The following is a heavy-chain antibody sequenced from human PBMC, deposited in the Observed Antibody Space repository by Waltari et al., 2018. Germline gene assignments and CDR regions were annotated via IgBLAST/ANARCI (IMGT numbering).Heavy chain of an antibody. CDR1: GGSISSYY. CDR3: ARRVDWYFDL. D-gene: IGHD2-15*01. J-gene: IGHJ2*01. CDR2: IYYSGST. V-gene: IGHV4-59*01. Sequence: HESGPGLVKPSATLSLTRTASGGSISSYYWSSIRQPRGKGLEWIGYIYYSGSTNYNPSLKSRVTISVDTSKNQFSLKLSSVTAADTAVYYCARRVDWYFDLWGRGTLVTVSS.